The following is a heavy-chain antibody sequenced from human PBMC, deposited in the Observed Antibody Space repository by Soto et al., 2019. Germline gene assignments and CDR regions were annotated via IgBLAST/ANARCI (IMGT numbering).Heavy chain of an antibody. V-gene: IGHV4-31*03. CDR1: GGSISSGGYY. CDR3: ERDKPGNWFDP. CDR2: IYYSGST. Sequence: QVQLQESGPGLVKPSQTLSLTCTVSGGSISSGGYYWSWIRQHPGKGLEWIGYIYYSGSTYYNPSLKRRVTISVDTSKNQFSLKLSSVTAADTAVYYCERDKPGNWFDPWGQGTLVTVSS. J-gene: IGHJ5*02.